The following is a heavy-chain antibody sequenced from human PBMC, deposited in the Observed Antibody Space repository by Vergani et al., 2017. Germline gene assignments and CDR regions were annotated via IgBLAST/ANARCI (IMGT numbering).Heavy chain of an antibody. D-gene: IGHD2-2*01. CDR3: ARAPAAPRGFRLFDY. V-gene: IGHV4-59*01. CDR1: GGSISSYY. CDR2: IYYSGST. Sequence: QVQLQESGPGLVKPSETLSLTCTVSGGSISSYYWSWIRQPPGKGLEWIGYIYYSGSTNYNPSLKSRVTISVDTSKNQFSLKLSSVTAADTAVYYCARAPAAPRGFRLFDYWGQGTLVTVSS. J-gene: IGHJ4*02.